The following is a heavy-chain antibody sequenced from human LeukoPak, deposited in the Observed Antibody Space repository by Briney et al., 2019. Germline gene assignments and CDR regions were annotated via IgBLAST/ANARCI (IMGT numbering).Heavy chain of an antibody. CDR3: AKESRPHYDFWSEDPKPLDY. V-gene: IGHV3-21*01. CDR2: ISSSSSYI. D-gene: IGHD3-3*01. Sequence: PGGSLRLSCAASGFTFSSYSMNWVRQAPGKGLEWVSSISSSSSYIYYADSVKGRFTISRDNAKNSLYLQMNSLRAEDTAVYYCAKESRPHYDFWSEDPKPLDYWGQGTLVTVSS. CDR1: GFTFSSYS. J-gene: IGHJ4*02.